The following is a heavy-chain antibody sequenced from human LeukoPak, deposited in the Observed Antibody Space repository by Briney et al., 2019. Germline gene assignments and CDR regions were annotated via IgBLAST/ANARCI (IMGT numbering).Heavy chain of an antibody. V-gene: IGHV1-69*04. Sequence: SVKASCKASGGTFSSYAISWVRQAPGQGLEWMGRIIPILGIANYAQKFQGRVTITADKSTSTAYMELSSLRSEDTAVYYCATRADYDILTGAYWARYYFDYWGQGTLVTVSS. CDR3: ATRADYDILTGAYWARYYFDY. J-gene: IGHJ4*02. CDR2: IIPILGIA. D-gene: IGHD3-9*01. CDR1: GGTFSSYA.